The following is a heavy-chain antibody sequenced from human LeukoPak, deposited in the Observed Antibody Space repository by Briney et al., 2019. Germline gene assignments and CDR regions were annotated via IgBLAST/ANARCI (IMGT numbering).Heavy chain of an antibody. CDR2: ISGSGEFI. D-gene: IGHD3-22*01. CDR1: RFTFSSYS. J-gene: IGHJ4*02. CDR3: ARDDSHGYHFFDS. V-gene: IGHV3-21*01. Sequence: GGSLRLSCAASRFTFSSYSMNWIRQAPGKGLEWVSSISGSGEFIYYADSLKGRFTISRDNGKNSLYLQMNSLRAEDMAVYFCARDDSHGYHFFDSWGQGTLVTVSS.